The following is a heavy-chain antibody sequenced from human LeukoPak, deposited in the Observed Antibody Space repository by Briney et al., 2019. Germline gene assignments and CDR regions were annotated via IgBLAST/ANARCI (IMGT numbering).Heavy chain of an antibody. CDR1: GYTFTSYG. J-gene: IGHJ6*02. CDR3: ARGYSYGLDRYYYGMDV. Sequence: GASVKVSCKASGYTFTSYGISWVRQAPGQGLEWMGWISAYNGNTNYAQKLQGRVTMTTDTSTSTAYMELRSLRSDDTAMYYCARGYSYGLDRYYYGMDVWGQGTTVTVSS. CDR2: ISAYNGNT. V-gene: IGHV1-18*01. D-gene: IGHD5-18*01.